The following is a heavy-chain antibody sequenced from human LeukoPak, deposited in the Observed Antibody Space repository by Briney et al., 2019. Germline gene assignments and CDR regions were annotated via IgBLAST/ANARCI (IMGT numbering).Heavy chain of an antibody. CDR3: AKTIYYYYYMDV. CDR1: GVSTSSSSYY. J-gene: IGHJ6*03. Sequence: SETLSLTCTVSGVSTSSSSYYWGWIRQPPGKGLEWIGNIYYSGSTYYNPSLRSRVTISVDTSKNQFSLKLSSVTAADTAVYYCAKTIYYYYYMDVWGKGTTVTVSS. CDR2: IYYSGST. D-gene: IGHD1-7*01. V-gene: IGHV4-39*01.